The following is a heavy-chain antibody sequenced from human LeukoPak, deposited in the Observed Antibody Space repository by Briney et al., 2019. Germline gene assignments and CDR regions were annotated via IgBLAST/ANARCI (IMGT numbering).Heavy chain of an antibody. CDR2: INPNSGGT. V-gene: IGHV1-2*02. J-gene: IGHJ4*02. D-gene: IGHD5-18*01. Sequence: GASLKVSCKASGYTFTGYYMHWVRQAPGQGLEWMGWINPNSGGTNYGRVTMTRDTSISTAYMELSRLRSDDTAVYYCARGAWDTAMALDYWGQGTLVTVSS. CDR3: ARGAWDTAMALDY. CDR1: GYTFTGYY.